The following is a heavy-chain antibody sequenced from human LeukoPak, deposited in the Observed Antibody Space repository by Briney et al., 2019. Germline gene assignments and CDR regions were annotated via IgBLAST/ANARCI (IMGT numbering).Heavy chain of an antibody. CDR1: GGILNSFY. Sequence: SETLSLTCSVSGGILNSFYWTWIRQPPGKGLEYIGYVYYTGSTNYNPSLKSRVTLRADTSKNQFSLKLTSVTAADTAVYHCARWNPVTTSIDYWGQGILVAVSS. CDR2: VYYTGST. J-gene: IGHJ4*02. D-gene: IGHD4-17*01. CDR3: ARWNPVTTSIDY. V-gene: IGHV4-59*08.